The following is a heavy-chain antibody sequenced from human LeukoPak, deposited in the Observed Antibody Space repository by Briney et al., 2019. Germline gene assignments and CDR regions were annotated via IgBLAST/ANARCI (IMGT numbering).Heavy chain of an antibody. CDR1: GFNFGNFA. CDR2: MLGTGDT. J-gene: IGHJ5*02. V-gene: IGHV3-23*01. Sequence: GGSLRLSCVASGFNFGNFAVTWVRQAPGKGLEWVSGMLGTGDTYYADSVKGRFTMFRDYSRTTLYLQMNNLIFEYMAIYYCAKDMHYNDGRWEFDPWGQGTLVTVSS. D-gene: IGHD5-24*01. CDR3: AKDMHYNDGRWEFDP.